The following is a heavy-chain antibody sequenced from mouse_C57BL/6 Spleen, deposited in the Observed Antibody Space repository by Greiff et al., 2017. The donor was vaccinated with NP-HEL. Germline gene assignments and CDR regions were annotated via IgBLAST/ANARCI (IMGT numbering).Heavy chain of an antibody. J-gene: IGHJ4*01. D-gene: IGHD2-5*01. CDR1: GYTFTDYY. CDR2: INPYNGGT. Sequence: EVQLQQSGPVLVKPGASVKMSCKASGYTFTDYYMNWVKQSHGKSLEWIGVINPYNGGTSYNQKFKGKATLTVDKSSSTAYMELNSLTSEDSAVYYCASDSNYGDYAMDYWGQGTSVTVSS. CDR3: ASDSNYGDYAMDY. V-gene: IGHV1-19*01.